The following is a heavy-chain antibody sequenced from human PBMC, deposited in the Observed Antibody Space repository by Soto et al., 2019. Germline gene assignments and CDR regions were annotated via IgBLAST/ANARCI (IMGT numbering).Heavy chain of an antibody. D-gene: IGHD3-22*01. J-gene: IGHJ4*02. CDR2: IIPIFGTA. V-gene: IGHV1-69*06. CDR1: GGTFSSYA. Sequence: QVQLVQSGAEVKKPGSSVKVSCKASGGTFSSYAISWVRQAPGQGLEWMGGIIPIFGTANYAQKFQGRVTITADKSTSTAYMELSSLRSEDTAVYYCARVGYYYDSSGYYSDYWGQGTLVTLSS. CDR3: ARVGYYYDSSGYYSDY.